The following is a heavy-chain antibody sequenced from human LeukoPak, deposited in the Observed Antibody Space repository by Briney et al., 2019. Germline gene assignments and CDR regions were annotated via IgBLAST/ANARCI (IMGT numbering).Heavy chain of an antibody. CDR2: ISYDGSNK. CDR3: AKDISPLGDAFDI. Sequence: PGRSLRLSCAASGFTFSSYGMHWVRQAPGKGLEWVAVISYDGSNKYYADSVKGRFTISRDNSKNSLYLQMNSLRAEDTALYYCAKDISPLGDAFDIWGQGTMVTVSS. V-gene: IGHV3-30*18. D-gene: IGHD1-14*01. CDR1: GFTFSSYG. J-gene: IGHJ3*02.